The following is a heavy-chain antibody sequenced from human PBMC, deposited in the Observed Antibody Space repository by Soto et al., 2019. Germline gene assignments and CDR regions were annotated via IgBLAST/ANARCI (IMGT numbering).Heavy chain of an antibody. D-gene: IGHD2-15*01. J-gene: IGHJ4*02. CDR1: GGTFSNSP. Sequence: QVQLVQSGAEVKKPGSSVKVSCKSSGGTFSNSPISWVRQAPGQGLEWMGGIIPIFGIANCAQKFQGRVTIAADESTSTAYMELSSLRAGDTAMYYCARGKRGCSGGSCYFLNFEYWGQGTLVTVSS. CDR2: IIPIFGIA. CDR3: ARGKRGCSGGSCYFLNFEY. V-gene: IGHV1-69*12.